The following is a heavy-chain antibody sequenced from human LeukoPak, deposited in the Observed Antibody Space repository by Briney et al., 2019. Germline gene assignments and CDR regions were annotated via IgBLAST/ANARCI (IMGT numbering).Heavy chain of an antibody. V-gene: IGHV3-23*01. CDR1: GFTFSTFA. Sequence: GGSLRLSCAASGFTFSTFAMIWVRQPPGKGLEWVSSIFPSGGEIHYADSVRGRFTISRDNSKNTLYLQMNSLRAEDTAVYYCAREGKIAAAGFDYWGQGTLVTVSS. CDR2: IFPSGGEI. CDR3: AREGKIAAAGFDY. J-gene: IGHJ4*02. D-gene: IGHD6-13*01.